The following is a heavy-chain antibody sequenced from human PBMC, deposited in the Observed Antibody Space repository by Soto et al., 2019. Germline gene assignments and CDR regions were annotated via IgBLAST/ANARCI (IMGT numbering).Heavy chain of an antibody. D-gene: IGHD6-13*01. J-gene: IGHJ4*02. CDR3: AGSIAAGFQGYYFDY. V-gene: IGHV1-18*04. CDR1: GYTFTSCG. CDR2: ISAYNGNT. Sequence: QVQLVQSGAEVKKPGASVKVSCKASGYTFTSCGISWVRQAPGQGLEWMGWISAYNGNTNYAQKLQGRVTMTTDTSTSTAYMELRSLRSDDTAVYYCAGSIAAGFQGYYFDYWGQGTLVTVSS.